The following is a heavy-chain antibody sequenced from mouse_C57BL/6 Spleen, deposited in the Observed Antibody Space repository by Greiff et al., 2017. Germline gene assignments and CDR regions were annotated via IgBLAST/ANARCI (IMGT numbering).Heavy chain of an antibody. Sequence: QVQLQQSGAELVKPGASVKISCKASGYAFSSYWMNWVKQRPGKGLEWIGQIYPGDGDTNYNGKFKGKATLTADKSSSTAYMQLSSLTSEDSAVYFCARQFGITTVEGDYFDYWGQGTTLTVSS. CDR2: IYPGDGDT. J-gene: IGHJ2*01. D-gene: IGHD1-1*01. CDR3: ARQFGITTVEGDYFDY. V-gene: IGHV1-80*01. CDR1: GYAFSSYW.